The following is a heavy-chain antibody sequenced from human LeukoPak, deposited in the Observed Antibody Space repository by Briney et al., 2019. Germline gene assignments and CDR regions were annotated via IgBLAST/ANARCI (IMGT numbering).Heavy chain of an antibody. D-gene: IGHD3-10*02. CDR2: ISSSGSTI. CDR1: GFTFSSYA. V-gene: IGHV3-48*03. J-gene: IGHJ6*01. Sequence: GGSLRLSCAASGFTFSSYAMSWVRRAPGKGLEWVSYISSSGSTIYYADSVKGRFTISRDNAKNSLYLQMNSLRAEDTAVYYCAELGITMIGGVWGKGNTVTISS. CDR3: AELGITMIGGV.